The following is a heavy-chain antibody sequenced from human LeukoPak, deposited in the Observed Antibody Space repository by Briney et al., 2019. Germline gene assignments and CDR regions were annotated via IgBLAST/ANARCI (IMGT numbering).Heavy chain of an antibody. J-gene: IGHJ4*01. CDR1: GFDLSDYY. CDR2: ISSSGGNI. CDR3: ARRRDYFDY. V-gene: IGHV3-11*01. Sequence: GGSLRLSCVVSGFDLSDYYMSWIRQAPGKGLEWISYISSSGGNIYFADSVKGRFTVSRDNARGSLYLQMNSLTADDTAIYYCARRRDYFDYWGQGTQVTVPS.